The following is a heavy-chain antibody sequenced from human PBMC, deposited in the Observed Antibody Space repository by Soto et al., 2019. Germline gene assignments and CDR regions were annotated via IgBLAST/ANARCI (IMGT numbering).Heavy chain of an antibody. CDR3: ARSPFYDILTGYYTEGRSNFDY. Sequence: QVQLVQSGAEVKKPGSSVKVSCKASGGTFSSYAISWVRQAPGQGLEWMGGIIPIFGTANYAQKFQGRVTITADESTSTAYMELSSLRSEDAAVYYCARSPFYDILTGYYTEGRSNFDYWGQGTLVTVSS. D-gene: IGHD3-9*01. CDR2: IIPIFGTA. J-gene: IGHJ4*02. CDR1: GGTFSSYA. V-gene: IGHV1-69*01.